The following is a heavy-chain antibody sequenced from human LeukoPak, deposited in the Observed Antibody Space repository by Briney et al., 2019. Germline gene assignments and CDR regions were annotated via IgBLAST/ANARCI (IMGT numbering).Heavy chain of an antibody. CDR2: INWNGGST. V-gene: IGHV3-20*04. Sequence: GGSLRLSCAASGFTFDDYGMSWARQAPGKGLEWVSGINWNGGSTGYADSVKGRFTISRDNAKNSLYLQMNSLRAEDTALYYCARATYYYDSSGAYYFDYWGQGTLVTVSS. CDR1: GFTFDDYG. D-gene: IGHD3-22*01. J-gene: IGHJ4*02. CDR3: ARATYYYDSSGAYYFDY.